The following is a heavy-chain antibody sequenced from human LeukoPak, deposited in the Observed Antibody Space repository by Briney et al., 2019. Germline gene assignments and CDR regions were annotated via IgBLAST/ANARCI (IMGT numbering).Heavy chain of an antibody. CDR2: LSNTGNI. V-gene: IGHV3-48*01. CDR3: ARRGDSPMIGDH. Sequence: GGSPRLSCAASGFTLSSYGMNWVRQAPGKGLEWLSYLSNTGNIHYAQSVKGRFTISRDNAKSSLYLQMDGLRAEDTAVYYCARRGDSPMIGDHWGQGILVTVAS. D-gene: IGHD3-10*02. J-gene: IGHJ4*02. CDR1: GFTLSSYG.